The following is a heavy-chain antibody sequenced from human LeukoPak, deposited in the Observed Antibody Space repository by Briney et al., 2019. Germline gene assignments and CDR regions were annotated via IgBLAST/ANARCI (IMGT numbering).Heavy chain of an antibody. V-gene: IGHV3-23*01. CDR3: AKGAASRGYTYVAN. CDR1: AFTFRSYA. CDR2: ISGSGGST. J-gene: IGHJ4*02. Sequence: GGSLRLSCAASAFTFRSYAMIWVCQAPGKGLEWVSGISGSGGSTYYSDSAKGRFTISRDNSNNTLYLQMNSLRAEDTAVYYCAKGAASRGYTYVANWGQGTLVTVSS. D-gene: IGHD5-18*01.